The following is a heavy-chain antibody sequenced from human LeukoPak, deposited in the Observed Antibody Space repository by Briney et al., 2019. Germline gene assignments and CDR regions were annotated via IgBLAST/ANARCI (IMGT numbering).Heavy chain of an antibody. Sequence: SETLSLTCAVYGGSFSGYYWSWLRQPPGKGLEWIGEINHSGSTNYNPSLKSRVTLSADTSKNQFSLTLSSVTAADKAVYYCARRRLGYYFDYWGQGTLVTVSS. J-gene: IGHJ4*02. D-gene: IGHD5-24*01. CDR2: INHSGST. CDR3: ARRRLGYYFDY. V-gene: IGHV4-34*01. CDR1: GGSFSGYY.